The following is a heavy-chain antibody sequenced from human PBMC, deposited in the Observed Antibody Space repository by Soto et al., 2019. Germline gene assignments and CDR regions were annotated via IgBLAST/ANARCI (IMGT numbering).Heavy chain of an antibody. CDR1: GGSISSGDYY. J-gene: IGHJ4*02. CDR3: ARVGAITMVRGVLDY. V-gene: IGHV4-30-4*01. D-gene: IGHD3-10*01. Sequence: TLSLTCTVSGGSISSGDYYWSWIRQPPGKGLEWIGYIYYSGSTYYNPSLKSRVTISVDTSKNQFSLKLSSVTAADTAVYYCARVGAITMVRGVLDYWGQGTLVTVSS. CDR2: IYYSGST.